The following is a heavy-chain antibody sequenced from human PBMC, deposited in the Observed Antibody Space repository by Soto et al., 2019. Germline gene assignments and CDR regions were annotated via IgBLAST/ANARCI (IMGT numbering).Heavy chain of an antibody. Sequence: ASVKVSCKASGYTITSYAMHWVRQAPGQRLEWMGWINAGNGNTKYSQKFQGRVTITRDTSASTAYMELSSLRSEDTAVYYCARPRYYDSSGPTAFDIWGQGTMVTVSS. J-gene: IGHJ3*02. V-gene: IGHV1-3*01. CDR1: GYTITSYA. CDR3: ARPRYYDSSGPTAFDI. D-gene: IGHD3-22*01. CDR2: INAGNGNT.